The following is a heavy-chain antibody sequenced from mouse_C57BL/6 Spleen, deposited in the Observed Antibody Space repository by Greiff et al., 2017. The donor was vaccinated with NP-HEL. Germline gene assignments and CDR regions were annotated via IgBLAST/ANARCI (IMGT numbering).Heavy chain of an antibody. J-gene: IGHJ2*01. CDR3: ARRDYDYAFAY. Sequence: QVQLQQPGAELVMPGASVKLSCKASGYTFTSYWMHWVKQRPGQGLEWIGEIDPSDSYTNYNSKFKGKSTLTVSNSSSTAYMLLSSMTSEDSAVYCCARRDYDYAFAYWGQGTTLTVSS. CDR2: IDPSDSYT. V-gene: IGHV1-69*01. D-gene: IGHD2-4*01. CDR1: GYTFTSYW.